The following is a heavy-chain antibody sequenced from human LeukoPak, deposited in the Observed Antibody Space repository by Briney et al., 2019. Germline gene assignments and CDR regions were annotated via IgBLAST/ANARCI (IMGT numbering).Heavy chain of an antibody. CDR3: TTDIYGDYGGAYYYYGMDV. CDR2: IKSKTDGGTT. D-gene: IGHD4-17*01. J-gene: IGHJ6*02. Sequence: GGSLRLSCEASGFTFSAYAMTWVRQAPGKGLEWVGRIKSKTDGGTTDYAAPVKGRFTISRDDSKNTLYLQMNSLKTEDTAVYYCTTDIYGDYGGAYYYYGMDVWGQGTTVTVSS. V-gene: IGHV3-15*01. CDR1: GFTFSAYA.